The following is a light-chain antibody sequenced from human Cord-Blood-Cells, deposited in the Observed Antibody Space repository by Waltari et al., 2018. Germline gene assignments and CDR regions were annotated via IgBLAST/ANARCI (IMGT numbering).Light chain of an antibody. CDR1: QSVLYSSNNKNY. CDR3: QQYYSTPWT. CDR2: WAS. Sequence: DIVMTQSPDSLAVSLGERATSNCKSSQSVLYSSNNKNYLAWYQQKPGPPPKLLIYWASTRESGVPDRFSGSGSGTDFTLTISSLQAEDVAVYYCQQYYSTPWTFGKGTKVEIK. J-gene: IGKJ1*01. V-gene: IGKV4-1*01.